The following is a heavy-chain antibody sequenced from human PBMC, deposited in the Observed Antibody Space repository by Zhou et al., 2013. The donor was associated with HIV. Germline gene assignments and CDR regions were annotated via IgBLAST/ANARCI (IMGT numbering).Heavy chain of an antibody. V-gene: IGHV4-34*01. Sequence: VQLQQWGAGLLKPSETLSLTCAVYGGSFSGYYWSWIRQPPGKGLEWIGEINHSGSTNYNPSLKSRVTISVDTSKNQFSLKLSSVTAADTAVYYCARRPIELGVFPGAYYFDYWGQGTLVTVSS. J-gene: IGHJ4*02. CDR2: INHSGST. CDR3: ARRPIELGVFPGAYYFDY. D-gene: IGHD1-26*01. CDR1: GGSFSGYY.